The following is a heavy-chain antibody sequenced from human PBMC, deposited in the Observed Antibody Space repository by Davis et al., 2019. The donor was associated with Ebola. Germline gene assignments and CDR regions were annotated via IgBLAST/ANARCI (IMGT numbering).Heavy chain of an antibody. CDR1: GGSVSSGSYY. CDR2: IYYSGST. J-gene: IGHJ6*02. D-gene: IGHD2-2*01. V-gene: IGHV4-61*01. Sequence: SETLSLTCTVSGGSVSSGSYYWSWIRQPPGKGLEWIGYIYYSGSTNYNPSLKSRVTISVDTSKNQFSLKLSSVTAADTAVYYCASGIVVVPAARGGYYYGMDVWGQGTTVTVSS. CDR3: ASGIVVVPAARGGYYYGMDV.